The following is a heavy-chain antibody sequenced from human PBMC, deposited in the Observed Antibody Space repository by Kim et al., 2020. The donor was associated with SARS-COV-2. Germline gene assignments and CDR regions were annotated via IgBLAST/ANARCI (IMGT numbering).Heavy chain of an antibody. CDR2: IDWDDDK. D-gene: IGHD2-2*01. CDR3: ARIRGDCSSTSCQAAYFDY. J-gene: IGHJ4*02. CDR1: GFSLNTRGMC. V-gene: IGHV2-70*11. Sequence: SGPTLVNPTQTLILTCTFSGFSLNTRGMCVSWIRQPPGKALEWLARIDWDDDKYYTTSLRTRLTISKDTSKNQVVLAMTNMDPVDTATYYCARIRGDCSSTSCQAAYFDYWGQGTLVTVSS.